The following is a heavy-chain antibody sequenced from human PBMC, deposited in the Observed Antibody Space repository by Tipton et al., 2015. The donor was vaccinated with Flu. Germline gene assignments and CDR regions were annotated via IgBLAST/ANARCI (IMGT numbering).Heavy chain of an antibody. Sequence: QSGAEVKEPGASVKVSCKASGYTFTDYYVHWVRQAPGLGLEWMGWINPAGGATNSAQKFQGRVTMTGDTSISTVYMELSRLTSDDTAVYYCATSGRGWFDPWGQGTLVTVSS. CDR3: ATSGRGWFDP. CDR2: INPAGGAT. D-gene: IGHD3-10*01. CDR1: GYTFTDYY. V-gene: IGHV1-2*02. J-gene: IGHJ5*02.